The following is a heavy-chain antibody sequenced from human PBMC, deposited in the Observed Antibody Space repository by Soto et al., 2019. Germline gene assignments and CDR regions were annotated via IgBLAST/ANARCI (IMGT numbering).Heavy chain of an antibody. CDR3: SSIVYGGNSWPHAFDL. V-gene: IGHV1-18*01. Sequence: ASVKVPCWASGYTCTIYGVTSPPQAPAPGLEWMGWINDHKVKTTKPQKFQARVTMTRDTSTRTANMDLRSLRDDDTATYYCSSIVYGGNSWPHAFDLWAERTM. D-gene: IGHD3-16*01. J-gene: IGHJ3*01. CDR1: GYTCTIYG. CDR2: INDHKVKT.